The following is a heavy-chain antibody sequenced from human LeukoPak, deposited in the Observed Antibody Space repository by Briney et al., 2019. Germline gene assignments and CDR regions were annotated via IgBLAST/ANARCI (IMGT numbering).Heavy chain of an antibody. D-gene: IGHD4-11*01. CDR1: GGTFSNYA. J-gene: IGHJ5*02. CDR2: IIPIFGIA. CDR3: ARGSYREEYNWFDP. Sequence: SSVHVSCKASGGTFSNYAISWLRQAPAQGLEGIGRIIPIFGIANYAQQLQSRVTITADKSTSTAYMELSSLRSEDTAVYYRARGSYREEYNWFDPWGQGTLVTVSS. V-gene: IGHV1-69*04.